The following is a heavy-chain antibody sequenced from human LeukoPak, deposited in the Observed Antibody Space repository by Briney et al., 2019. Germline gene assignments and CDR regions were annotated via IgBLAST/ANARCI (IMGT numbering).Heavy chain of an antibody. J-gene: IGHJ4*02. D-gene: IGHD6-19*01. CDR3: ARSDSSGYLDY. CDR2: INPNSGGT. Sequence: ASVKVSCKASGYTFTDYFIHWVRQAPGQGLEWMGWINPNSGGTNYAQKFQGRVTMTRDTSFSTGYMELNTLRSDDTAVYYCARSDSSGYLDYWGQGTLVTVSS. CDR1: GYTFTDYF. V-gene: IGHV1-2*02.